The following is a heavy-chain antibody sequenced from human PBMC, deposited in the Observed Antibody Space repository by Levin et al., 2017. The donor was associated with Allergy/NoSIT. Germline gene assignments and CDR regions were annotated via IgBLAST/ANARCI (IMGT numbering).Heavy chain of an antibody. CDR2: IYSGGTTNNGGGT. D-gene: IGHD3-10*01. CDR3: ARGGTYYYGSGTYYN. Sequence: LSLTCAASGFTVNSNYMSWVRQAPGKGLEWVAVIYSGGTTNNGGGTYYADSVKGRFTISRDSSKNTLFLQMNSLRADETAVYYCARGGTYYYGSGTYYNWGQGTLVTVSS. J-gene: IGHJ4*02. V-gene: IGHV3-53*01. CDR1: GFTVNSNY.